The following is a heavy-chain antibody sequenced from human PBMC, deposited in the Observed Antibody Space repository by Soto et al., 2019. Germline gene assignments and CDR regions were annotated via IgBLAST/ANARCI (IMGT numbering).Heavy chain of an antibody. CDR2: ITPSGGST. Sequence: QVQLVQSGAEVKKPGASVKVSCKASGYTFTSYYMHWVRQAPGQGLEWMGIITPSGGSTSYAQKFQGRVNMTRDTSTITVYMELSSLRSEDTAVYYCARVYPSDTRYGYVGNNWFDPWGQGTLVTVSS. V-gene: IGHV1-46*03. J-gene: IGHJ5*02. D-gene: IGHD5-18*01. CDR3: ARVYPSDTRYGYVGNNWFDP. CDR1: GYTFTSYY.